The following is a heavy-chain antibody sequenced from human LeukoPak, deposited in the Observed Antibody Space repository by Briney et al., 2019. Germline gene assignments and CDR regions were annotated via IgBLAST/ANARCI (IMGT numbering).Heavy chain of an antibody. Sequence: SGTLSLTCAVSGGSISSSNWWSWVRQPPGKGLEWIGEIYHSGSTNYNPSLKSRVTISVDTSKNQFSLKLSSVTAADTAVYYCARAALITMVRGVIITHAFDIWGQGTMVTVSS. CDR2: IYHSGST. CDR1: GGSISSSNW. CDR3: ARAALITMVRGVIITHAFDI. J-gene: IGHJ3*02. V-gene: IGHV4-4*02. D-gene: IGHD3-10*01.